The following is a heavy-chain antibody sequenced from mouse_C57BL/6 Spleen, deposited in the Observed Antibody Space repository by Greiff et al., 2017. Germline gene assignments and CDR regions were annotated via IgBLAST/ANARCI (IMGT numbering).Heavy chain of an antibody. CDR1: GYTFTSYW. CDR2: IDPSDSET. V-gene: IGHV1-52*01. D-gene: IGHD1-1*01. Sequence: VQLQQPGAELVRPGSSVKLSCKASGYTFTSYWMHWVKQRPIQGLEWIGNIDPSDSETHYNQKFKDKATLTVDKSSSTVYMELSRLTSEDSAVYFCARHGGSSYGNAMDYWGQGTSVTVSS. CDR3: ARHGGSSYGNAMDY. J-gene: IGHJ4*01.